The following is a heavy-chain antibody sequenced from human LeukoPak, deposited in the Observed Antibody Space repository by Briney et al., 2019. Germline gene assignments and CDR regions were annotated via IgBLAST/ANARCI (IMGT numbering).Heavy chain of an antibody. CDR3: ARDLSPLHDFWSGPNWFDP. CDR1: GFTFSSYS. Sequence: KPGGSLRLSCAASGFTFSSYSMNWVRQAPGKGLEWVSSISSSSSYIYYADSVKGRFTISRDNAKNSLYLQMNSLRAEDTAVYYCARDLSPLHDFWSGPNWFDPWGQGTLVTVSS. D-gene: IGHD3-3*01. J-gene: IGHJ5*02. V-gene: IGHV3-21*01. CDR2: ISSSSSYI.